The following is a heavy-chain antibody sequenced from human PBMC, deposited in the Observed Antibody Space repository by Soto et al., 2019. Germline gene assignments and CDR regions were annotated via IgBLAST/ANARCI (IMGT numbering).Heavy chain of an antibody. D-gene: IGHD3-22*01. Sequence: QVQLQASGPGLVNPSETLSLTCTVSGGSISSDYWNWIRQPPGKGLAWIGYIHYSGNTKYKPSRTSRVTIPVDTSKNQFSLKLSSVTAADTAVYYCARDREDYDSSGFSMGAFDIWGQGIGLTGSS. CDR2: IHYSGNT. V-gene: IGHV4-59*01. J-gene: IGHJ3*02. CDR3: ARDREDYDSSGFSMGAFDI. CDR1: GGSISSDY.